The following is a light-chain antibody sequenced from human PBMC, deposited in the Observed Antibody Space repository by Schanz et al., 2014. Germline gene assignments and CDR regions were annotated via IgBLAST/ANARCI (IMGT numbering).Light chain of an antibody. Sequence: QSALTQPASVSGSPGQSITISCTGTSSDFGAYNSVSWYQQHPGKAPKVIIYEVTKRPSGVPDRFSGSKSGTSASLAITGLQAEDEADYYCQSYDSSLSGVIFGGGTKLTVL. CDR1: SSDFGAYNS. CDR3: QSYDSSLSGVI. V-gene: IGLV2-14*01. J-gene: IGLJ2*01. CDR2: EVT.